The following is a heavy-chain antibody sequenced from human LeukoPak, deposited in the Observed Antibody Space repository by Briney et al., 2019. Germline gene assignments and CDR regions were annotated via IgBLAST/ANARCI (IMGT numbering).Heavy chain of an antibody. J-gene: IGHJ3*02. V-gene: IGHV3-23*01. D-gene: IGHD3-22*01. CDR1: GFTFSTYP. CDR2: ISGSGGST. CDR3: AKGITMIVVVDDAFDI. Sequence: PGGSLRLSCAASGFTFSTYPMHWVRQAPGKGLEWVSAISGSGGSTYYADSVKGRFTISRDNSKNTLYLQMNSLRAEDTAVYYCAKGITMIVVVDDAFDIWGQGTMVTVSS.